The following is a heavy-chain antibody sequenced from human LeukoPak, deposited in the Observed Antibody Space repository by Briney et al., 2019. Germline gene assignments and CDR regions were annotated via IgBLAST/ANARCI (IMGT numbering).Heavy chain of an antibody. V-gene: IGHV6-1*01. CDR3: ARDPVTRRDAKGGFDY. CDR1: GDSVSSNSAA. D-gene: IGHD4-11*01. Sequence: SQTLSLTCAISGDSVSSNSAAWNWIRQSPSRGLEWLGRTYYRSKWYNDYAVSVKSRITINPDTSKNQFSLQLNSVTPEDTAVYYCARDPVTRRDAKGGFDYWGQGILVTVSS. J-gene: IGHJ4*02. CDR2: TYYRSKWYN.